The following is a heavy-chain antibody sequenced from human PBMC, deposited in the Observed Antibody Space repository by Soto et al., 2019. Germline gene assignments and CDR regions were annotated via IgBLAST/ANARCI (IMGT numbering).Heavy chain of an antibody. CDR1: GFTFSSYG. D-gene: IGHD6-19*01. Sequence: QVQLVESGGGVVQPGRSLRLSCAASGFTFSSYGMHWVRQAPGKGLGWVAVISYDGSNKYYADSVKGRFTISRDNSKNTLYLQMSSPRAEDTAVYYCVKDGSSGWPYYYGLDVWGQGTTVTVSS. CDR2: ISYDGSNK. CDR3: VKDGSSGWPYYYGLDV. J-gene: IGHJ6*02. V-gene: IGHV3-30*18.